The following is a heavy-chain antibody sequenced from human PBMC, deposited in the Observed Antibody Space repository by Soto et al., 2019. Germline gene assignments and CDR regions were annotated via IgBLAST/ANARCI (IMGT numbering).Heavy chain of an antibody. D-gene: IGHD4-17*01. V-gene: IGHV1-69*02. J-gene: IGHJ4*02. Sequence: QVQLVQSGAEVKKPGSSVKVSCKASGGTFSSYTISWVRQAPGQGLEWMGRIIPILGIANYAQKFQGRVTITADKATSTAYMELSSLRSEDTAVYYCARTTIFDWSTVTTSMACFDYWGQGTLVTVSS. CDR2: IIPILGIA. CDR1: GGTFSSYT. CDR3: ARTTIFDWSTVTTSMACFDY.